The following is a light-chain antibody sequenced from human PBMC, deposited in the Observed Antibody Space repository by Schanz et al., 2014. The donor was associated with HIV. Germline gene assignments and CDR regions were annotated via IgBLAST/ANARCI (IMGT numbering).Light chain of an antibody. V-gene: IGLV2-8*01. CDR1: SSDVGGYKY. CDR2: DVS. J-gene: IGLJ3*02. CDR3: SSHAGSSPYWV. Sequence: QSALTQPASVSGSPGQSITISCTGTSSDVGGYKYVSWYQQYPGNAPKLMIYDVSKRPSGVPDRFSGSKSGNTASLTVSGLQAEDDADYYCSSHAGSSPYWVFGGGTKLTVL.